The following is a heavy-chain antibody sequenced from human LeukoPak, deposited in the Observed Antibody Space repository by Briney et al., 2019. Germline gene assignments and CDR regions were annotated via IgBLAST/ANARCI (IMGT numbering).Heavy chain of an antibody. J-gene: IGHJ4*02. V-gene: IGHV1-46*01. CDR2: IQFSGGTT. D-gene: IGHD4-17*01. Sequence: ASVKVSCKASEYGFTNYYIHWERQAPGQGLEWMGAIQFSGGTTTYAQKFRGRVTMTRDTSTNTVYMELNSLRSDDTAVYYCAREGTTTVTKNFDYWGQGTLVTVSS. CDR1: EYGFTNYY. CDR3: AREGTTTVTKNFDY.